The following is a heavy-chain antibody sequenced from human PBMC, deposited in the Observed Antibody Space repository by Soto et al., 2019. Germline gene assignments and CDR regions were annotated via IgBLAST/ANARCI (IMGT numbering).Heavy chain of an antibody. D-gene: IGHD3-3*02. J-gene: IGHJ5*01. CDR1: GDSISSSDYY. CDR3: ARVTFTPNWFDS. V-gene: IGHV4-30-4*01. CDR2: VYYRGSI. Sequence: PSETLSLTCTVSGDSISSSDYYWSWIRQAPGKGLELIGYVYYRGSIYYTPSFESRVSISVDTSKNQFSLRLTSVTAADSAMYFCARVTFTPNWFDSWGQGILVTVSS.